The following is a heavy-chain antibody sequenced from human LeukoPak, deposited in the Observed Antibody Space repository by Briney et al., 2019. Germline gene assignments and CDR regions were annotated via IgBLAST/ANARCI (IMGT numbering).Heavy chain of an antibody. J-gene: IGHJ4*02. CDR3: ARELPGATRDY. D-gene: IGHD1-26*01. CDR1: GFTFSSYE. Sequence: PGGSLRLSCAASGFTFSSYEMNWVRQAPGKGLEWVSYISSSGSTIYYADSVKGRFTISRDNAKNSLYLQMDSLRAEDTAVYYCARELPGATRDYWGQGTLVTVSS. V-gene: IGHV3-48*03. CDR2: ISSSGSTI.